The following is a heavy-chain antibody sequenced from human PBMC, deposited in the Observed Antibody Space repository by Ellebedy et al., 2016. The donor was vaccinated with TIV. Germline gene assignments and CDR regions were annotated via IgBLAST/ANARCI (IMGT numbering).Heavy chain of an antibody. CDR3: AKRFSSLRFCVFDP. CDR2: ISYDGSNK. V-gene: IGHV3-30*18. D-gene: IGHD5/OR15-5a*01. CDR1: GFTFSSCG. J-gene: IGHJ5*02. Sequence: PGGSLRLSCAASGFTFSSCGMYWVRQAPGKGLEWVAVISYDGSNKYYADSMKGRFTISRDNSKNTLYLQMNSLRAEDTAVYYCAKRFSSLRFCVFDPWGQGTLVTVSS.